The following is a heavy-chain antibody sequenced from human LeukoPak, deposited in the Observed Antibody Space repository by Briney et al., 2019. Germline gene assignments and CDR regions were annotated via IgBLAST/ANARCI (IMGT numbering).Heavy chain of an antibody. J-gene: IGHJ4*02. D-gene: IGHD6-6*01. V-gene: IGHV4-59*01. CDR1: GGSISSYY. Sequence: SETLSLTCTASGGSISSYYWSWIRQPPGKGLEWIVFYHDGGSTVYNPSFKSRVTISVDTSKNQVYLKLSSVTAADTAVYYCARDVGWRSIAAWYFDYWGQGTLVTVSS. CDR2: YHDGGST. CDR3: ARDVGWRSIAAWYFDY.